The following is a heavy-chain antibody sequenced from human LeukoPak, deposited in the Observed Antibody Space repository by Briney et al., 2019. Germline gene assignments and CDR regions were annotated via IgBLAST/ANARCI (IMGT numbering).Heavy chain of an antibody. CDR3: ATHRIVGATGL. CDR2: ISYDGSNK. D-gene: IGHD1-26*01. Sequence: PGGSLRLSCAASGFTFSSYAMHWVRQAPGKGLEWVAVISYDGSNKYYADSVKGRFTISRDNSKNTLYLQMNSLRAEDTAVYYCATHRIVGATGLWGQGTLVTVSS. J-gene: IGHJ4*02. V-gene: IGHV3-30*04. CDR1: GFTFSSYA.